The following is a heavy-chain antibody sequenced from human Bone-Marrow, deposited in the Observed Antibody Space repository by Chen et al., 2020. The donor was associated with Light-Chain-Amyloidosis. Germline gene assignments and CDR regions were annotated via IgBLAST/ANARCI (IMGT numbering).Heavy chain of an antibody. Sequence: EIHLVASGGGSVQPGGSLRVSCAASGLSFSKTWWNWVRQLPLKGLEWVDNKNPYVSSKMYVYTVKCRCTISRNNAKNSLYLQMNYLRARNTAVYYCASWQEITSNYWGQGVLVTVSS. V-gene: IGHV3-7*01. CDR2: KNPYVSSK. D-gene: IGHD1-1*01. J-gene: IGHJ4*02. CDR3: ASWQEITSNY. CDR1: GLSFSKTW.